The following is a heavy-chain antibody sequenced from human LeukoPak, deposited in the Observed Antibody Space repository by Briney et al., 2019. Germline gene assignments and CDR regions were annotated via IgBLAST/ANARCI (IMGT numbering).Heavy chain of an antibody. CDR3: ARLPALLWFGELWDDFDY. CDR1: GFTFSSYW. Sequence: GGSLRLSCAASGFTFSSYWMSWVRQAPGKGLEWVANIKQDGSEKYYVDSVKGRFTISRDNAKNSLYLQMNSLRAEDTAVYYCARLPALLWFGELWDDFDYWGQGTLVTVSS. D-gene: IGHD3-10*01. CDR2: IKQDGSEK. J-gene: IGHJ4*02. V-gene: IGHV3-7*01.